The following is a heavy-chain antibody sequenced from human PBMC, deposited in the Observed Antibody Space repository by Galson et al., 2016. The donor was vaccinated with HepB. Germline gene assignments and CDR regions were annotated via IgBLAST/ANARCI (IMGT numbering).Heavy chain of an antibody. Sequence: LSLTCSVSGGSVSSKGYFWTWIRQHPGKGLEWIGYIYYTGNTYYNPSLKGRLDMSVDTSKNQVSLRLSSVTVADTAVYYCARDRYLDSSGHNYLDPWGQGTLVTVSS. CDR2: IYYTGNT. CDR3: ARDRYLDSSGHNYLDP. V-gene: IGHV4-31*03. CDR1: GGSVSSKGYF. J-gene: IGHJ5*02. D-gene: IGHD3-22*01.